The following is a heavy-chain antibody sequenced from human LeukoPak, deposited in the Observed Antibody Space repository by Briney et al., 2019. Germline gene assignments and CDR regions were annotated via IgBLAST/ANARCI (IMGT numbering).Heavy chain of an antibody. V-gene: IGHV4-4*07. CDR2: IYASGST. Sequence: SETLSLTCTVSGGSISSYYWSWIRQPAGKGLEWIGRIYASGSTNYNPSLKGRVTMSVDTSKNQFSPQLRSVTAADTAVYYCARGRGSSWYYFDYWGQGTLVTVSS. D-gene: IGHD6-13*01. CDR3: ARGRGSSWYYFDY. J-gene: IGHJ4*02. CDR1: GGSISSYY.